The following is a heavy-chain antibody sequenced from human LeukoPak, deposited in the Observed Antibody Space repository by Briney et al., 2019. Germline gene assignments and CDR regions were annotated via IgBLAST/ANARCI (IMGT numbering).Heavy chain of an antibody. CDR2: INWNGGST. J-gene: IGHJ4*02. D-gene: IGHD2-2*01. Sequence: RSGGSLRLPCAASGFIFDDYGMSWVRQAPGKGLEWVSGINWNGGSTGYTDSVKGRFTISRDNAKNSLYLQMNSLRAEDTALYYCASYCSRTSCYQDYGGQGTPVTVSS. V-gene: IGHV3-20*04. CDR3: ASYCSRTSCYQDY. CDR1: GFIFDDYG.